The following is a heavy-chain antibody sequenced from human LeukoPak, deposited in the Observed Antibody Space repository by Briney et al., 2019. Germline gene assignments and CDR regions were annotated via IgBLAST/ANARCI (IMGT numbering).Heavy chain of an antibody. V-gene: IGHV1-2*04. J-gene: IGHJ4*02. CDR3: ARAKYYDFWSGYYTTSPFDY. Sequence: ASVKVSCKASGYTFTGYYMHWVRQAPGQGLEWMGWINPNSGGTNYAQKFQGWVTMTRDTSISTAYMELSRLRSDDTAVYYCARAKYYDFWSGYYTTSPFDYWGQGTLVTASS. D-gene: IGHD3-3*01. CDR1: GYTFTGYY. CDR2: INPNSGGT.